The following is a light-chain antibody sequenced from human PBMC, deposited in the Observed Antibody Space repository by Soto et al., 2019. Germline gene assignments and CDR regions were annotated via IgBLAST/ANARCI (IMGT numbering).Light chain of an antibody. CDR3: QQYKSYPWT. CDR2: DAS. CDR1: QTISGW. J-gene: IGKJ1*01. Sequence: DIQMTQSPSTLSASVGDGVTITCRASQTISGWLAWYQQRPGKAPKLLISDASSLRSGVPSRFSGSGSGTAFTLTISSLQLYDFGSYYCQQYKSYPWTFGHGTTVEV. V-gene: IGKV1-5*01.